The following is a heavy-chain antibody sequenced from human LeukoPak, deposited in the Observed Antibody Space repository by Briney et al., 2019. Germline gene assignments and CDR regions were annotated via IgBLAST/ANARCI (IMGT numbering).Heavy chain of an antibody. CDR1: GYTFTSYG. CDR3: ARDCIGCLGFDY. V-gene: IGHV1-18*01. CDR2: VSAYADDT. Sequence: ASVKVSCKASGYTFTSYGISWVRQAPGQGLEWMGWVSAYADDTNYVQTFRGRITMTTDTSTSTAYMELRSLRSDDTAVYYCARDCIGCLGFDYWGQGTLVTVSS. D-gene: IGHD1-26*01. J-gene: IGHJ4*02.